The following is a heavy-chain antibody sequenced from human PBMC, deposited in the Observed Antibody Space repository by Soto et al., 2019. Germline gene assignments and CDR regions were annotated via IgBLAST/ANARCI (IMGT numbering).Heavy chain of an antibody. D-gene: IGHD7-27*01. V-gene: IGHV1-8*01. CDR2: MNPNTGNT. CDR3: ARNWGDYYYYGMDV. CDR1: GYTFTHYD. J-gene: IGHJ6*02. Sequence: GASVKVSCKASGYTFTHYDINWVRQATGQGLEWMGWMNPNTGNTGFAQKFQDRVTMTRNTSISTAYMELSSLRSEDTAVYYCARNWGDYYYYGMDVWGQGTTVTVSS.